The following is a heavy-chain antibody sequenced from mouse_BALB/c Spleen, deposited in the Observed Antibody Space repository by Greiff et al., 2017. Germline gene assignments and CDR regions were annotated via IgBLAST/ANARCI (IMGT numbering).Heavy chain of an antibody. V-gene: IGHV5-4*02. CDR2: ISDGGSYT. Sequence: EVNVVESGGGLVKPGGSLKLSCAASGFTFSDYYMYWVRQTPEKRLEWVATISDGGSYTYYPDSVKGRFTISRDNAKNNLYLQMSSLKSEDTAMYYCARGTVYYAMDYWGQGTSVTVSS. J-gene: IGHJ4*01. CDR1: GFTFSDYY. CDR3: ARGTVYYAMDY. D-gene: IGHD4-1*01.